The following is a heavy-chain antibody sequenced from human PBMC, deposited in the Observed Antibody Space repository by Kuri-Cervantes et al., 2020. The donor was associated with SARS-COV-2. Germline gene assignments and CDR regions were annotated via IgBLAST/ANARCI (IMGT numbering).Heavy chain of an antibody. CDR2: VSYSGST. CDR1: GGSINTYY. J-gene: IGHJ3*02. CDR3: ARDKLQFDAFDI. Sequence: SETLSLTCTVSGGSINTYYWSWIRQPPGKGLEYIGYVSYSGSTNYNPSLKSRVTISVDTSKNQFSLKLSSVTAADTAVYYCARDKLQFDAFDIWGQGTMVTVSS. V-gene: IGHV4-59*01. D-gene: IGHD5-24*01.